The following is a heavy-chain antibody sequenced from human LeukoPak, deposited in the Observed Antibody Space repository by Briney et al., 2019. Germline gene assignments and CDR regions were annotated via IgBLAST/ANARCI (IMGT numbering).Heavy chain of an antibody. D-gene: IGHD2-2*02. V-gene: IGHV4-59*01. J-gene: IGHJ4*02. CDR2: IYYSGST. CDR3: ARRYIDSPFDY. CDR1: GGSISSYY. Sequence: SETLSLTCTVSGGSISSYYWSWIRQPPGKGLEWIGYIYYSGSTNYNPSLKSRVTISVDTSKNQFSLKLSSVTAADTAVYYCARRYIDSPFDYWGQGTLVTVSS.